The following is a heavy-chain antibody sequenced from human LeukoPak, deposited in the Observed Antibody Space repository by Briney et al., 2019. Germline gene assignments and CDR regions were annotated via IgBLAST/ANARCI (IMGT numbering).Heavy chain of an antibody. CDR1: GFSFGNYA. CDR3: VKDPRDTYGTNWFVS. V-gene: IGHV3-23*01. CDR2: ISGTGGAT. D-gene: IGHD2-21*01. Sequence: GGSLRLSCVASGFSFGNYATSWVRQAPGKGLQWVSQISGTGGATWYAGFARDRFTISRDNSKKTLYLQMSGLRVEDTATYYCVKDPRDTYGTNWFVSWGQGTLLIVSS. J-gene: IGHJ5*01.